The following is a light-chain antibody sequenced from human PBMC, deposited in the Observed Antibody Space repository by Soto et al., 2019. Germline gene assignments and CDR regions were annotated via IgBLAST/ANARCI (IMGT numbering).Light chain of an antibody. CDR2: GAT. CDR1: LSVGAN. V-gene: IGKV3-15*01. Sequence: VMTQSPATLSVSPGGRATLSCGASLSVGANLAWYQQKPGQPPRLLIYGATTRATGIPARFSGSGSGTDLTLTIRSLQSEDFAVYYCQVHNNWPPGTFGQGTRVEIK. CDR3: QVHNNWPPGT. J-gene: IGKJ1*01.